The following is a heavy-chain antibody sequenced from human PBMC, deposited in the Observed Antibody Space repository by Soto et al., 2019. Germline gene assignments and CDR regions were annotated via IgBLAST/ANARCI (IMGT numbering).Heavy chain of an antibody. V-gene: IGHV3-7*01. D-gene: IGHD3-10*01. CDR2: IKQDGSEK. CDR3: ARAGRPGGPFDY. CDR1: GFTFSTYW. Sequence: EVQLVESGGGLVQPGGSLRLSCAASGFTFSTYWMNWVRQAPGKGLEWVANIKQDGSEKYYVDSVKGRFTISRDNAKNSLYLQLNSLTAEDTAVYYCARAGRPGGPFDYWGQVTLVTVSS. J-gene: IGHJ4*02.